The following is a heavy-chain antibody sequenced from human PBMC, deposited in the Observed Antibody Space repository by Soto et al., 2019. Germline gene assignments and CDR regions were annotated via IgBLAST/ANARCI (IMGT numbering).Heavy chain of an antibody. Sequence: ASVKVSCEASGYDFTSYGFSWVRQVPGQGLEWMGWIGAYNGDTNYARKFQGRVTMTTDTSTSTAYMEMRSLISDDTAVYYCARDFCSGGSCYSSWLDPWG. CDR3: ARDFCSGGSCYSSWLDP. J-gene: IGHJ5*02. V-gene: IGHV1-18*01. CDR1: GYDFTSYG. D-gene: IGHD2-15*01. CDR2: IGAYNGDT.